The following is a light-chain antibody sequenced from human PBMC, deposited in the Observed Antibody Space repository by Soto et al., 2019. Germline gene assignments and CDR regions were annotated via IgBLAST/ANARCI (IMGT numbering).Light chain of an antibody. CDR1: QSVSSY. CDR2: DAS. J-gene: IGKJ4*01. V-gene: IGKV3-11*01. Sequence: EIVLTQSPATLPLSPGERATLSCRASQSVSSYLAWYQQKPGQAPRLLIYDASNSATGIPARFSGSGSGTDFTLTISSLEPEDFAVYYCQQRSNWRTFGGGTKVDIK. CDR3: QQRSNWRT.